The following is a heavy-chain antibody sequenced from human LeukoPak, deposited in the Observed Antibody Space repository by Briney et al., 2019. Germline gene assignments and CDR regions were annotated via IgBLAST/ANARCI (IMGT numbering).Heavy chain of an antibody. CDR3: ARDNNADY. V-gene: IGHV3-30*04. Sequence: PGRSLRLSCAASGFTFSNYAMHWVRQAPGKGLEWVAVISYDGRKKYIADSVKGRFTISRDNSKNTLYLQMNSLTAEDTADYYCARDNNADYWGQGTLVTVSS. J-gene: IGHJ4*02. CDR1: GFTFSNYA. CDR2: ISYDGRKK. D-gene: IGHD1/OR15-1a*01.